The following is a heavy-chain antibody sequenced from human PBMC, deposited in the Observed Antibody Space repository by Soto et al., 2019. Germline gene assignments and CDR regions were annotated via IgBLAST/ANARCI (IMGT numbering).Heavy chain of an antibody. D-gene: IGHD3-22*01. CDR3: AKVRDYYDSRCYLGLEY. CDR2: ISGSGGTT. Sequence: EVQLLESGGGLVQPGGSLRLSCAASGFTFSTNAMSWVRQAPGKGLEWVSGISGSGGTTYYADSVKGRFTMSRDNSRNTLYLEMKSLRGEKTAVYYCAKVRDYYDSRCYLGLEYWGQGTLVTVSS. CDR1: GFTFSTNA. J-gene: IGHJ4*02. V-gene: IGHV3-23*01.